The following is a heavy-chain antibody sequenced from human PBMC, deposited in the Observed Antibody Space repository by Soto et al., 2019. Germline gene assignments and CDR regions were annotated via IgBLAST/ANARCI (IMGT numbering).Heavy chain of an antibody. J-gene: IGHJ4*02. D-gene: IGHD3-22*01. V-gene: IGHV1-69*01. CDR3: ARAPLWDYDSSGYRYFDY. Sequence: QVQLVQSGAEVKKPGSSVKVSCKASGGTFSSYAISWVRQAPGQGLEWMGGIIPIFGTANYAQKFQGRVTITADESTSTAYMELSSLRSEDTAVYYCARAPLWDYDSSGYRYFDYWGQGTLVTVSS. CDR1: GGTFSSYA. CDR2: IIPIFGTA.